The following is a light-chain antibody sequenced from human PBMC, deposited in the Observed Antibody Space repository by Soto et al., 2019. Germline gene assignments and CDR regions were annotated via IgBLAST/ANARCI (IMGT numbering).Light chain of an antibody. Sequence: QSVLTQPPSVSAAPGQKVTISCSGSTSNIGSNSLSWYQQFPGTAPKLLIYDGNKRPSGIPDRFSGSKSDTSAILGITVLQNGDEADYYCGTWDSSLSAVVFGGGTKLTVL. J-gene: IGLJ2*01. CDR3: GTWDSSLSAVV. V-gene: IGLV1-51*01. CDR1: TSNIGSNS. CDR2: DGN.